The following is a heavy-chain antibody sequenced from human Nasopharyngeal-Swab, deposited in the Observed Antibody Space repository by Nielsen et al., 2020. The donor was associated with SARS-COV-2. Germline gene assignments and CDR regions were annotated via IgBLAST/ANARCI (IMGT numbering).Heavy chain of an antibody. D-gene: IGHD6-6*01. Sequence: WIRQPPGKGLEWIGYIYYSGSTNHNPSLKSRVTISVDTSKNQFSLKLSSVTAADTAVYYCARGYSSSYFSYYYYGLDVWGQGTTVTVSS. V-gene: IGHV4-59*01. CDR3: ARGYSSSYFSYYYYGLDV. CDR2: IYYSGST. J-gene: IGHJ6*02.